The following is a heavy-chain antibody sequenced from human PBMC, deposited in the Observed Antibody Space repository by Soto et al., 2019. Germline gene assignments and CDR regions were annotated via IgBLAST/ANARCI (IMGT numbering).Heavy chain of an antibody. CDR2: VYHSGST. Sequence: SETLSLTCAVSGGSIDSHNWWTWVRQPPGKGLEWIGEVYHSGSTNYNPSLKSRVTISVDKSKNQFSLKLTSVTAADTAVYYCGRPMRMEQHYGTHVWGQGTTVTVSS. J-gene: IGHJ6*02. V-gene: IGHV4-4*02. D-gene: IGHD1-1*01. CDR1: GGSIDSHNW. CDR3: GRPMRMEQHYGTHV.